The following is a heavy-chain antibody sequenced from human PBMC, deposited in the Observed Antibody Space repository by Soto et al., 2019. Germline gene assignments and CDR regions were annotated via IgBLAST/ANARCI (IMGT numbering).Heavy chain of an antibody. Sequence: ASVKVSCKASGYTFTSYYMHWVRQAPGQGLEWMGIINPSGGSTSYAQKFQGRVTMTRDTSTSTVYMELSSLRSEDTAVYYCARARSDFRSYRNYYYYYYMDVWGKGTTVTVSS. V-gene: IGHV1-46*03. J-gene: IGHJ6*03. D-gene: IGHD3-3*01. CDR2: INPSGGST. CDR1: GYTFTSYY. CDR3: ARARSDFRSYRNYYYYYYMDV.